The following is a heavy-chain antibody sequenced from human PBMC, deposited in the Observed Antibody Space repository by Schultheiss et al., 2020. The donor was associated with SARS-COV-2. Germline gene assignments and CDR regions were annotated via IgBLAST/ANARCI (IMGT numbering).Heavy chain of an antibody. Sequence: GGSLRLSCAASGFTFSSYWMHWVRQAPGKGLVWVSRINSDGSSTSYADSVKGRFTISRDNSKNTLYLQMNSLRAEDTAVYYCARRDSSGWYPPDYWGQGTLVTVSS. V-gene: IGHV3-74*01. CDR2: INSDGSST. D-gene: IGHD6-19*01. CDR3: ARRDSSGWYPPDY. CDR1: GFTFSSYW. J-gene: IGHJ4*02.